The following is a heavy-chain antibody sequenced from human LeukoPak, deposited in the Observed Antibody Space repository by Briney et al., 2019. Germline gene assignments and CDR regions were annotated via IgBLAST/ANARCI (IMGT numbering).Heavy chain of an antibody. D-gene: IGHD6-13*01. CDR2: FDPEDGET. V-gene: IGHV1-24*01. Sequence: APVKVSCKVSGYTLTELSMHWVRQAPGKGLEWMGGFDPEDGETIYAQKFQGRVTMTEDTSTDTAYMELSSLRSEGTAVYYCATEGAAGTFGYYYGMDVWGKGTTVTVSS. CDR3: ATEGAAGTFGYYYGMDV. CDR1: GYTLTELS. J-gene: IGHJ6*04.